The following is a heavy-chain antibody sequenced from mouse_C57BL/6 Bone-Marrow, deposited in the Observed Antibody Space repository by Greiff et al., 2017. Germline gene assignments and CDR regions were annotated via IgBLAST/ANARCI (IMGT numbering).Heavy chain of an antibody. Sequence: EVQLQQSGSELVKPGASVKISCKASGYTFTDYYMNWVKQSHGKSLEWIGDINPNNGGTSYNQKFKGKATLTVDKSSSTAYMELRSLTSEDSAVYYCARNDYYGSSSPYYFDYWGQGTTLPVSS. CDR2: INPNNGGT. D-gene: IGHD1-1*01. V-gene: IGHV1-26*01. CDR3: ARNDYYGSSSPYYFDY. CDR1: GYTFTDYY. J-gene: IGHJ2*01.